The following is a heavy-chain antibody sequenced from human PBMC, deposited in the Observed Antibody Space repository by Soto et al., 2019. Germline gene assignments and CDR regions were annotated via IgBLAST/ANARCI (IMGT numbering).Heavy chain of an antibody. CDR3: ARDMEGYLGYCSSTSCFGIFDY. Sequence: GGSLRLSCAASGFTFSSYSMNWVRQAPGKGLEWVSSISSSSSYIYYADSVKGRFTISRDNAKNSLYLQMNSLRAEDTAVYYCARDMEGYLGYCSSTSCFGIFDYWGQGTLVTVSS. J-gene: IGHJ4*02. CDR1: GFTFSSYS. V-gene: IGHV3-21*01. CDR2: ISSSSSYI. D-gene: IGHD2-2*03.